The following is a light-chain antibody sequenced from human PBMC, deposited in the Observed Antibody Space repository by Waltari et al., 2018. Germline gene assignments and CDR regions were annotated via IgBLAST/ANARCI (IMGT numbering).Light chain of an antibody. V-gene: IGLV2-8*01. CDR2: EVN. J-gene: IGLJ2*01. CDR1: SSGVGGYNY. Sequence: QSALTQPPSASGSPGQSVTISCTGTSSGVGGYNYVSWYQQHPGKAPKVMIYEVNKRPSGVPDRFSGSKSGHTASLTVSVLQADDEADYYCSSYAGSNNLLFGGGTKLTVL. CDR3: SSYAGSNNLL.